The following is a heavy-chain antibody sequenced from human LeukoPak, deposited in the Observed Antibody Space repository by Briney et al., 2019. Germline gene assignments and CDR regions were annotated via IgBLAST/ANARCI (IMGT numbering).Heavy chain of an antibody. V-gene: IGHV3-23*01. CDR3: AKLRPRGAAMAYFDY. CDR1: GFTFSSYS. J-gene: IGHJ4*02. D-gene: IGHD5-18*01. CDR2: ISGSGGST. Sequence: GGSLRLSCAASGFTFSSYSMNWVRQAPGKGLEWVSAISGSGGSTYYADFVKGRFTISRDNSKNTLYLQMNSLRAEDTAVYYCAKLRPRGAAMAYFDYWGQGTLVTVSS.